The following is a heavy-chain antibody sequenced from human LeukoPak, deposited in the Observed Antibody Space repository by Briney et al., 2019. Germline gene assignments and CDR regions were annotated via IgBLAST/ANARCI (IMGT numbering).Heavy chain of an antibody. J-gene: IGHJ3*02. Sequence: PGRSLRLSCAASGYTFSSYSMNWVRQAPGKGLEWVSSISSSSSYIYYADSVKGRFTISRDNAKNSLYLQMNSLRAEDTAVYYCARKRTVTTAQGAFDIWGQGTMVTVSS. CDR1: GYTFSSYS. CDR3: ARKRTVTTAQGAFDI. D-gene: IGHD4-17*01. V-gene: IGHV3-21*01. CDR2: ISSSSSYI.